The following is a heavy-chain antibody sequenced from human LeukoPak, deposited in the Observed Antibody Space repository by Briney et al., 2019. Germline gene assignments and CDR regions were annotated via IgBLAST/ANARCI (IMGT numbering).Heavy chain of an antibody. D-gene: IGHD5-24*01. V-gene: IGHV3-30*03. Sequence: PGGSLRLSCAASGFTLSTCGMHWVRQAPSKGLEWVAMISHDGNSKQYADFAKGRFTISRDNSKNTLYLQMNSLRAEDTAVYYCAREMGLWGQGTLVTVSS. CDR1: GFTLSTCG. J-gene: IGHJ4*02. CDR2: ISHDGNSK. CDR3: AREMGL.